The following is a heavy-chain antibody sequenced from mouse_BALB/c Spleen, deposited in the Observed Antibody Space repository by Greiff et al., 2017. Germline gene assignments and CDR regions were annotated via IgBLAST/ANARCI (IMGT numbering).Heavy chain of an antibody. Sequence: QVQLKQSGPGLVEPSQSLSITCNVSGFSLPSYGVSWVRQPPGKGLEWLGVIWGDGCTNYHSALISRLRISKDNSKSQVFLKLNSLQTDDTATYYCAKKRGVRGAMDYWGQGTSVTVSS. J-gene: IGHJ4*01. CDR1: GFSLPSYG. V-gene: IGHV2-3*01. CDR2: IWGDGCT. D-gene: IGHD2-14*01. CDR3: AKKRGVRGAMDY.